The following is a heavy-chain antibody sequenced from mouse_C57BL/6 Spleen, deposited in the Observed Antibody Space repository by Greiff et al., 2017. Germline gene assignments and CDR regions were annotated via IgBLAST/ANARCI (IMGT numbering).Heavy chain of an antibody. D-gene: IGHD1-1*01. V-gene: IGHV6-3*01. CDR1: GFTFSNYW. CDR2: IRLKSDNYAT. CDR3: TYYYGSSPFDY. Sequence: VQLKESGGGLVQPGGSMKLSCVASGFTFSNYWMNWVRQSPEKGLEWVAQIRLKSDNYATHYAESVRGRFTISRDDSKSSVYLQMNNLRAENTGIYYCTYYYGSSPFDYWGQGTTLTVSS. J-gene: IGHJ2*01.